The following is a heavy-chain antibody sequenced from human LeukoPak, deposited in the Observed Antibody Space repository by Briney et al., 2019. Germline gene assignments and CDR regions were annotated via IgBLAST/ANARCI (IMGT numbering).Heavy chain of an antibody. CDR3: ARVGAAPSWFDP. Sequence: GASVKVSCKASGGTFSSYAISWVRQAPGQGLEWMGGIIPIFGTANYAQKFQGRVTITTDESTSTAYMELSRLRSDDTAVYYCARVGAAPSWFDPWGQGTLVTVSS. J-gene: IGHJ5*02. D-gene: IGHD3-10*01. CDR2: IIPIFGTA. V-gene: IGHV1-69*05. CDR1: GGTFSSYA.